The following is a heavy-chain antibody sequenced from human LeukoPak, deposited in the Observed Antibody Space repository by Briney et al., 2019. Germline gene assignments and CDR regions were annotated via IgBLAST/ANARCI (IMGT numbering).Heavy chain of an antibody. CDR1: GFTFRSYG. CDR3: ARHLSGVTGYTYGRGIDY. CDR2: IKKDGSEK. J-gene: IGHJ4*02. V-gene: IGHV3-7*01. D-gene: IGHD5-18*01. Sequence: PGGSLRLSCVASGFTFRSYGMSWVRQAPGKGLEWVANIKKDGSEKYYMDSVKGRFTISRDNAKTSLYLQMNSLRAEDTAVYYCARHLSGVTGYTYGRGIDYWGQGTLVTVSS.